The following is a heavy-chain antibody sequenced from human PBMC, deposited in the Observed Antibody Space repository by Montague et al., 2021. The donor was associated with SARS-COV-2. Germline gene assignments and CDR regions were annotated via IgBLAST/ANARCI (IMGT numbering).Heavy chain of an antibody. Sequence: SLGLSCAASGFRSTSSWMTWVRQAPGKGLEWVAHIKQDGSERNYADSVKGRFTISRDNAKNSIFLQMNDLRAEDSAIYYCAKDDDYTSSCYYWGQGTLVTVSS. CDR3: AKDDDYTSSCYY. CDR1: GFRSTSSW. D-gene: IGHD6-13*01. CDR2: IKQDGSER. V-gene: IGHV3-7*01. J-gene: IGHJ4*02.